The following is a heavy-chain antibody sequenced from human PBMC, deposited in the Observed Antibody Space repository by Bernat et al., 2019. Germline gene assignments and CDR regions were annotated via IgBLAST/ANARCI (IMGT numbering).Heavy chain of an antibody. D-gene: IGHD3-22*01. V-gene: IGHV1-2*02. J-gene: IGHJ3*01. CDR2: INPNSGGI. CDR3: ARGPAGYYDSSDYYLGAFDV. Sequence: QVQVVQSGAEVKKPGASVKVSCKASGYIFTGYYMHWVRQAPGQWLEWMGWINPNSGGIKYAQKFQGRVTITRETSISTAYMELSRLRSDDTAVYYCARGPAGYYDSSDYYLGAFDVWGQGTMVTVSS. CDR1: GYIFTGYY.